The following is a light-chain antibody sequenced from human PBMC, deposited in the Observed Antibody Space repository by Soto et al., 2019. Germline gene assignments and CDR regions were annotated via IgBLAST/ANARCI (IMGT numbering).Light chain of an antibody. J-gene: IGLJ2*01. CDR1: SSDVGGYDY. CDR3: SSYTVISNPSKV. Sequence: QSVLTQPASVSGSPGQSITISCTGTSSDVGGYDYVSWYQQHPGKAPKLMIYDVSNRPSGVSYRFAGSKSGNTASLTISGLQAEDEADYYCSSYTVISNPSKVFGGGTQLAVL. CDR2: DVS. V-gene: IGLV2-14*01.